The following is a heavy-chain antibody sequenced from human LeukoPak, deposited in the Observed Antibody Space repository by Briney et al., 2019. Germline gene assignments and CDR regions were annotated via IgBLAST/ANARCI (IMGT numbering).Heavy chain of an antibody. V-gene: IGHV6-1*01. CDR1: GDIVSSNSAA. CDR2: TYYRSKWYN. J-gene: IGHJ4*02. CDR3: ARLLAAHRRYYFDY. Sequence: SQTLSLTCAISGDIVSSNSAAWNWIRQFPSRGLEWLGRTYYRSKWYNDYAVSVKSRITINPDTSKNQFSLKLSSVTAADTAVYYCARLLAAHRRYYFDYWGQGTLVTVSS. D-gene: IGHD2-15*01.